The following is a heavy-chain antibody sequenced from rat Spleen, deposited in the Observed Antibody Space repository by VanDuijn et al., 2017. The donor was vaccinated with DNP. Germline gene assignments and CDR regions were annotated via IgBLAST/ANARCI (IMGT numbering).Heavy chain of an antibody. CDR2: ISTSGGST. CDR3: ARHRGAMDA. V-gene: IGHV5-25*01. J-gene: IGHJ4*01. Sequence: EVQLVESGGDLVQPGRSLKLSCVASGFTFSNYDMAWVRQAPTKGLEWVASISTSGGSTYYRDSVKGRFTVSRDNAKSTLYLQMDSLRSEDTATYYCARHRGAMDAWGQGTSVTASS. D-gene: IGHD4-3*01. CDR1: GFTFSNYD.